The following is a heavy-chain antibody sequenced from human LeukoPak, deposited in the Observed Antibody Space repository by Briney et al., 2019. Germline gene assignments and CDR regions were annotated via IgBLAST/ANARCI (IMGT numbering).Heavy chain of an antibody. D-gene: IGHD6-19*01. V-gene: IGHV1-18*01. CDR2: ISAYNGNT. CDR1: GYTFTSYG. J-gene: IGHJ3*02. CDR3: ARSDSSGDAFDI. Sequence: GASVKVSCKASGYTFTSYGISCVRQDPGQGLEWMGRISAYNGNTNYAQKLQGRVTMTTDTSTSTAYMELRSLRSDDTAVYYCARSDSSGDAFDIWGQGTMVTVSS.